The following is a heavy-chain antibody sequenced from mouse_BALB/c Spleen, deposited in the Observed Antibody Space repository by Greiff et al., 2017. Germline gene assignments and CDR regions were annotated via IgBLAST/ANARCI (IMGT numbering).Heavy chain of an antibody. D-gene: IGHD1-1*01. CDR3: ARGGYYGSSLLAY. CDR2: ISYSGST. Sequence: EVKLQESGPGLVKPSQSLSLTCTVTGYSITSDYAWNWIRQLPGNKLEWMGYISYSGSTSYNPSLKSRISITRDTSKNQVFLQLNSVTTEDTATYYCARGGYYGSSLLAYWGQGTLVTVSA. CDR1: GYSITSDYA. V-gene: IGHV3-2*02. J-gene: IGHJ3*01.